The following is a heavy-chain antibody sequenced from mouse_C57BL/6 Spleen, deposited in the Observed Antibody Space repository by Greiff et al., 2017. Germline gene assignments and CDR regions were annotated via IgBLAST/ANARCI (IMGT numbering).Heavy chain of an antibody. CDR3: ARGYYYGSSYYFDY. V-gene: IGHV1-47*01. J-gene: IGHJ2*01. CDR2: FHPYNDDT. D-gene: IGHD1-1*01. CDR1: GYTFTTYP. Sequence: VHLVESGAELVKPGASVKMSCKASGYTFTTYPIEWMKQNHGKSLEWIGNFHPYNDDTKYNEKFKGKATLTVEKSSSTVYLELSRLTSDDSAVYYCARGYYYGSSYYFDYCGQGTTLTVSS.